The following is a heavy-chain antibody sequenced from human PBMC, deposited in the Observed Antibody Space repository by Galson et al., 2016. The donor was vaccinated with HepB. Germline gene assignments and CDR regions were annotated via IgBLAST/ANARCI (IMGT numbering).Heavy chain of an antibody. Sequence: VKVSCKASGYTFTNYAMHWVRQAPGQRLEWMGWINPGNGNTKYSQKFQGRVTITRDTSATTAYMELSSLRSEDTAVYYCAREVGGNFDYWGQGTLVTVSS. J-gene: IGHJ4*02. CDR2: INPGNGNT. V-gene: IGHV1-3*01. CDR3: AREVGGNFDY. D-gene: IGHD1-26*01. CDR1: GYTFTNYA.